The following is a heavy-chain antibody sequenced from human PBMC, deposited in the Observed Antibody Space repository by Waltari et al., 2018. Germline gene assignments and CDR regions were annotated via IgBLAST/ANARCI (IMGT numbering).Heavy chain of an antibody. J-gene: IGHJ4*02. CDR3: ARGIVLMVYAKFDY. CDR2: ISSSSSSI. V-gene: IGHV3-21*01. CDR1: GFTFSSYS. D-gene: IGHD2-8*01. Sequence: EVQLVESGGGLVKPGGSLRLSCAASGFTFSSYSMNWVRQAPGKGLEWVSSISSSSSSIYYADSVKGRFTIPRDNAKNSLYLQMNSLGAEDTAVYYCARGIVLMVYAKFDYWGQGTLVTVSS.